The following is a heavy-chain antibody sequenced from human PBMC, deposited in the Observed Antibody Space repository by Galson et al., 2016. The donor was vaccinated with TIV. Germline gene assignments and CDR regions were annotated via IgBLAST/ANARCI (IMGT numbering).Heavy chain of an antibody. Sequence: SVKVSCKASGGTFNKYAISWVRQAPGQGLEWMGGIIPIFRTSRYAQKFQGRVTITADGYMSTVDMELSSLRSEDTAVYYCVRGMGATTYYQYGMDVWGQGTTVTVSS. J-gene: IGHJ6*02. CDR3: VRGMGATTYYQYGMDV. V-gene: IGHV1-69*13. CDR2: IIPIFRTS. CDR1: GGTFNKYA. D-gene: IGHD1-26*01.